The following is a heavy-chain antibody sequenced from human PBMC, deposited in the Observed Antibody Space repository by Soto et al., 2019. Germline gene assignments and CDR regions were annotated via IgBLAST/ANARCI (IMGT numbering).Heavy chain of an antibody. CDR1: GFTFDDYA. V-gene: IGHV3-9*01. D-gene: IGHD6-13*01. CDR3: AKDKGGIAAADYYFDY. J-gene: IGHJ4*02. Sequence: ESGGGLVQPGRSLRLSCAASGFTFDDYAMHWVRQAPGKGLEWVSGISWNSGSIGYADSVKGRFTISRDNAKNSLYLQMNSLRAEDTALYYCAKDKGGIAAADYYFDYWGQGTLVTVSS. CDR2: ISWNSGSI.